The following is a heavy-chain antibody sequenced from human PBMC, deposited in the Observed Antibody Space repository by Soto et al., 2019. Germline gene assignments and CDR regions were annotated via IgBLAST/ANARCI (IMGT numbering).Heavy chain of an antibody. D-gene: IGHD6-13*01. CDR1: GYTFTSYG. J-gene: IGHJ4*02. CDR2: ISAYNGNT. CDR3: ARDFRGIAAAGWGNIAVAGTDSGGDY. Sequence: ASVKVSCKASGYTFTSYGISWVRQAPGQGLEWMGWISAYNGNTNYAQKLQGRVTMTTDTSTSTAYMALRSLRSDDTAGYYGARDFRGIAAAGWGNIAVAGTDSGGDYWGQGTLVTVSS. V-gene: IGHV1-18*01.